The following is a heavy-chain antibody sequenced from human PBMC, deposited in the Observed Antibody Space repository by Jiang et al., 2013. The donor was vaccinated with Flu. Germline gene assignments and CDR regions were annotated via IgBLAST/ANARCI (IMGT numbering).Heavy chain of an antibody. Sequence: GSGLVKPSETLSLTCTVSGGSISSYYWSWIRQPPGKGLEWIGYIYYSGSTNYNPSLKSRVTISVDTSKNQFSLKLSSVTAADTAVYYCASVVVTMHNRYFDLWGRGTLVTVSS. J-gene: IGHJ2*01. D-gene: IGHD3-22*01. CDR2: IYYSGST. CDR3: ASVVVTMHNRYFDL. V-gene: IGHV4-59*08. CDR1: GGSISSYY.